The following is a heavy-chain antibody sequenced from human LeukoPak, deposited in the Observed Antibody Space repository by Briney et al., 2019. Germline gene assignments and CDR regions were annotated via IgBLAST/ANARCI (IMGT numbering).Heavy chain of an antibody. Sequence: SETLSLTCAVYGGSFSGYYWSWIRQPPGKGLEWIGEINHSGSTNYNPSLKSRVTISVDTSKNQFSLKLSSVTAADTAVYYCARGRRYDFWSGYCHYYYYMDVWGKGTTVTVSS. CDR1: GGSFSGYY. V-gene: IGHV4-34*01. D-gene: IGHD3-3*01. CDR3: ARGRRYDFWSGYCHYYYYMDV. CDR2: INHSGST. J-gene: IGHJ6*03.